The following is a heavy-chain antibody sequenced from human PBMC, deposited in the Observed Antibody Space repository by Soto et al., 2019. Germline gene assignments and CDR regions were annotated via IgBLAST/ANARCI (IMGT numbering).Heavy chain of an antibody. J-gene: IGHJ6*02. CDR3: IQSRCGGDCLQSYASYYYYGMDV. D-gene: IGHD2-21*02. V-gene: IGHV2-5*02. CDR2: IYWDDDK. CDR1: AFSLSTGGVG. Sequence: GPKLVKATQTLTLNCPFSAFSLSTGGVGVGWIRQPPGKALEWLALIYWDDDKRYSPSLRSRLTITKDTSKNQVVLTMTNMDPVDAATYYCIQSRCGGDCLQSYASYYYYGMDVWGQGTTVTVSS.